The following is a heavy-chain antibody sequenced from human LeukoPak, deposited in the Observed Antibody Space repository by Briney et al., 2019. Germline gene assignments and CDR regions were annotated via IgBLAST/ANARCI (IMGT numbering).Heavy chain of an antibody. J-gene: IGHJ5*02. CDR3: ARAGGRSWFDP. CDR2: INPNSGGT. Sequence: ASVKVSCKASGYSFTDKYMHWMRQAPGQGLEWMGWINPNSGGTNYAQKFQGRVTMTTDTSMSTAYMELSRLTSDDTAVYYCARAGGRSWFDPWGQGTLVTVSS. V-gene: IGHV1-2*02. CDR1: GYSFTDKY.